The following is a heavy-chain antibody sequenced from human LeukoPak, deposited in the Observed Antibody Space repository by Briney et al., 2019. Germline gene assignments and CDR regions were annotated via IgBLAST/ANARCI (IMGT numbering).Heavy chain of an antibody. J-gene: IGHJ1*01. CDR1: GYTFTSYY. Sequence: ASVKVSCKASGYTFTSYYMHWVRQAPGQGLEWMGIINPSGGSTSYAQKFQGRVTMTRDTSTSTVYMELSSLRSEDTAVYYCARNRANEYTGMPQEGSEYFQRWGQGTLVTVSS. CDR3: ARNRANEYTGMPQEGSEYFQR. CDR2: INPSGGST. D-gene: IGHD5-18*01. V-gene: IGHV1-46*01.